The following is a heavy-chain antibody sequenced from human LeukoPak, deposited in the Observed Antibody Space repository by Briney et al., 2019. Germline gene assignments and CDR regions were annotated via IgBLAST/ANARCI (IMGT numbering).Heavy chain of an antibody. CDR3: ARGGRWFGELLPNDY. D-gene: IGHD3-10*01. V-gene: IGHV3-13*04. J-gene: IGHJ4*02. Sequence: PGGSLRLSCAASGFTFRSYDMHWVRQATGKGLEWVSAIGTAGDTYYPGSVKGRCTISRENAKNSLYLQTNRLRAGDTAVYYCARGGRWFGELLPNDYWGQGTLVSVSS. CDR2: IGTAGDT. CDR1: GFTFRSYD.